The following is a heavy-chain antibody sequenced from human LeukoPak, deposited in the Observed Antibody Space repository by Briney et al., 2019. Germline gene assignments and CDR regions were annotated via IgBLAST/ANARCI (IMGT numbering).Heavy chain of an antibody. Sequence: PSETLSLTCTVSGGSISSYYWSWIRQPPGKGLEWIGYIYYSGSTNYNPSLKSRVTISVDTSKNQFSLKLSSVTAADTAVYYCARAYGWGYFDYWGQGTLVTVSS. CDR3: ARAYGWGYFDY. D-gene: IGHD6-19*01. V-gene: IGHV4-59*12. J-gene: IGHJ4*02. CDR1: GGSISSYY. CDR2: IYYSGST.